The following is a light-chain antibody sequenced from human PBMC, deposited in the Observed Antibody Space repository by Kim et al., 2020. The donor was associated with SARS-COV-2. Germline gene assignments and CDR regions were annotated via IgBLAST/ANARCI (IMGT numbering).Light chain of an antibody. CDR2: GNN. V-gene: IGLV1-40*01. Sequence: QRVTQSARGRAATLGRVVPVPCDQQFPGPAPKLLFYGNNNRPSGVPDRCSGSKSGTSASLAITGLRAEDEAEYYCQSSDNRRRGFVFGTGTKVTVL. J-gene: IGLJ1*01. CDR1: AATLGRVVP. CDR3: QSSDNRRRGFV.